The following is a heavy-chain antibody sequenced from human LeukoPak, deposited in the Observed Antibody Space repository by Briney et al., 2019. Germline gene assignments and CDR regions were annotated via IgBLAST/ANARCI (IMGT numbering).Heavy chain of an antibody. V-gene: IGHV3-23*01. J-gene: IGHJ4*02. CDR2: ISGSGGST. CDR3: AKAHGGSYHSGID. D-gene: IGHD1-26*01. Sequence: GGSLRLSCAASGFTFTSYAMNWVRQAPGKGLEWGSGISGSGGSTYYADSVKGRFSISRDNFKNTLYLQLNSLRVEDTAVYYCAKAHGGSYHSGIDWGQGTLVIVSS. CDR1: GFTFTSYA.